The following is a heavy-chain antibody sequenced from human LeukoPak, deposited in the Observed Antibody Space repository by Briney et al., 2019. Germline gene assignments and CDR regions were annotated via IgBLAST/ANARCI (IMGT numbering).Heavy chain of an antibody. D-gene: IGHD3-22*01. V-gene: IGHV3-23*01. J-gene: IGHJ5*02. CDR3: ARTRYYFDDSGHSYPNWFDP. CDR2: ISGSGGST. Sequence: PGGSLRLSCAASGFTFSSYAMGWVRQAPGKGLEWVSAISGSGGSTYYADSVKGRFTISRDNARNTLYLQMNSLRAEDTAVYYCARTRYYFDDSGHSYPNWFDPWGQGTLVTVSS. CDR1: GFTFSSYA.